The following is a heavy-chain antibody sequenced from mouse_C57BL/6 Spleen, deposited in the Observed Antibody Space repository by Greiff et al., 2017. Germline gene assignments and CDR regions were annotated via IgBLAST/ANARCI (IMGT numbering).Heavy chain of an antibody. CDR2: ISSGGSYT. J-gene: IGHJ4*01. D-gene: IGHD1-1*01. Sequence: EVKLVESGGDLVKPGGSLKLSCAASGFTFSSYGMSWVRQTPDKRLEWVATISSGGSYTYYPDSVKGRFTISRDNAKNTLYLQMSSLKSEDTAMYSCAIQDSSTTVGAMDYWGQGTSVTVSS. V-gene: IGHV5-6*01. CDR1: GFTFSSYG. CDR3: AIQDSSTTVGAMDY.